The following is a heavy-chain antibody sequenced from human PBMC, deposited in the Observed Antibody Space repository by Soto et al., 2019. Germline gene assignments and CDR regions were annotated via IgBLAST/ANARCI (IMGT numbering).Heavy chain of an antibody. CDR2: IHHSGST. V-gene: IGHV4-34*01. D-gene: IGHD5-12*01. CDR1: GGSFSGYY. CDR3: AKIPRGPKDAFDV. J-gene: IGHJ3*01. Sequence: QVQLQQWGAGLLKPSETLSLTCAVYGGSFSGYYWSWIRQPPVKGLEWIGEIHHSGSTNYNPSLKRRVTISIDTSKYQVSLKLSSVTAADTAVYYCAKIPRGPKDAFDVWGQGTMVTVSS.